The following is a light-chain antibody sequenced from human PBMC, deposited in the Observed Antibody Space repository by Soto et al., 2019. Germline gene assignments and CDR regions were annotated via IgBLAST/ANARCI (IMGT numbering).Light chain of an antibody. V-gene: IGKV3-11*01. CDR3: QQRSNWLWT. CDR1: QTVRNNY. J-gene: IGKJ1*01. Sequence: EFVLTQSPGTLSLSPGERATLSCRASQTVRNNYLAWYQQKPGQAPRLLIYDASNRATGIPARFSGSGSGTDFTLTISSLEPEDFAVYYCQQRSNWLWTFGQGTKVDIK. CDR2: DAS.